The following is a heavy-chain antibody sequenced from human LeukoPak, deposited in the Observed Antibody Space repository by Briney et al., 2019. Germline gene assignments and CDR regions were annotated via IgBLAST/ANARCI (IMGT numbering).Heavy chain of an antibody. CDR2: INHSGST. CDR3: ARGPATVSDFAWFDP. Sequence: SETLSLTCAVYGGSLSNYYWSWMRQPPGKGLEWIGEINHSGSTKFNPSLKSRVTILVDMSKSQFSLELRSVTAADTAVYYCARGPATVSDFAWFDPWGQGTLVTVSS. V-gene: IGHV4-34*01. CDR1: GGSLSNYY. D-gene: IGHD4-17*01. J-gene: IGHJ5*02.